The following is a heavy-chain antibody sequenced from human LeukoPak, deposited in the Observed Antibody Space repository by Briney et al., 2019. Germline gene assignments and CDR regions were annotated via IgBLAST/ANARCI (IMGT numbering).Heavy chain of an antibody. Sequence: GGSLRLSCAASGFTFSSYSMNWVRQAPGKGLEWVSSISSSSSYIYYADSVKGRFTISRDNAKNSLYLQMNSLRAEDTAVYYCAKLPVVAPDAFDIWGQGTMVTVSS. J-gene: IGHJ3*02. CDR2: ISSSSSYI. V-gene: IGHV3-21*01. CDR3: AKLPVVAPDAFDI. CDR1: GFTFSSYS. D-gene: IGHD3-22*01.